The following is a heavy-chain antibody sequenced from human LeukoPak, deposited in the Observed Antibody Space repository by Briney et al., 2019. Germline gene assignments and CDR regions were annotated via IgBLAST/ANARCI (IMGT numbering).Heavy chain of an antibody. CDR1: GYSFTSYW. J-gene: IGHJ4*02. D-gene: IGHD3-22*01. CDR2: IYPGDSDT. V-gene: IGHV5-51*01. Sequence: GESLQISCKGSGYSFTSYWIGWVRQMPGKGLEWMGIIYPGDSDTRYSPSFQGQVTISADKSISTAYLQWSSLKASDTAMYYCARRGSSGYYSYYFDYWGQGTLVTVSS. CDR3: ARRGSSGYYSYYFDY.